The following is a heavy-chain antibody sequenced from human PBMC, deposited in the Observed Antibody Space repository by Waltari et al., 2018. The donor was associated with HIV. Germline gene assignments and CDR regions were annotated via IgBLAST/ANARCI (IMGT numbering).Heavy chain of an antibody. V-gene: IGHV4-31*03. J-gene: IGHJ4*02. CDR3: ARENPAGITMTLGGPFDY. CDR2: IFYRGNT. D-gene: IGHD3-22*01. CDR1: GGSISSGGYY. Sequence: QVQLQESGPGLVKPSQTLSLTCTVSGGSISSGGYYWSWIRQHPGKGLEWIGYIFYRGNTYYNPSLKSRITMSVDTSNNQFSLKLSSVTAADTAVYYCARENPAGITMTLGGPFDYWGQGILVTVSS.